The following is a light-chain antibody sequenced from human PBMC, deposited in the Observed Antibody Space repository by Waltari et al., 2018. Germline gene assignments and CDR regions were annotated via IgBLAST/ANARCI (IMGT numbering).Light chain of an antibody. CDR1: SSDVGGYNY. V-gene: IGLV2-14*03. CDR3: SSYTNSSTLRYV. Sequence: QSALTQPASVSGSPGQSITISCTGTSSDVGGYNYVPWYQQHPDNAPKLMLYDVSNRHSEVANLFAGSKSGNTASRTISGLQAEDEADYYCSSYTNSSTLRYVFGTGTKVTVL. CDR2: DVS. J-gene: IGLJ1*01.